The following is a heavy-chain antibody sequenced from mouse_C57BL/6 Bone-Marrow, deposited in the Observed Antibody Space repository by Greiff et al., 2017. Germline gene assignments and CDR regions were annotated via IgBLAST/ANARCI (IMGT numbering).Heavy chain of an antibody. CDR3: ARHYGYSFYYAMDY. Sequence: EVKLMESGGDLVKPGGSLKLSCAASGFTFSSYGMSWVRQTPDKRLEWVATISSGGSYTYYPDSVKGRFTISRDNAKNTLYLQISSLKSEDTAMYYCARHYGYSFYYAMDYWGQGTSVTVSS. V-gene: IGHV5-6*01. D-gene: IGHD2-14*01. CDR1: GFTFSSYG. CDR2: ISSGGSYT. J-gene: IGHJ4*01.